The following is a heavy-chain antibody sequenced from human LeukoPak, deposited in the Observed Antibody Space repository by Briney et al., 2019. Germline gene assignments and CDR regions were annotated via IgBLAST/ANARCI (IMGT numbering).Heavy chain of an antibody. D-gene: IGHD3-16*01. V-gene: IGHV4-59*08. Sequence: SETLSLTCTVSGGSISSYYWSWIRQPPGKGLEWIGYIYYSGSTNYNPSLKSRVTILLDTSKNQCSLKLTSVSAADTAVYYCARLKLGAYFGLWGRGTLVTVSS. J-gene: IGHJ2*01. CDR2: IYYSGST. CDR3: ARLKLGAYFGL. CDR1: GGSISSYY.